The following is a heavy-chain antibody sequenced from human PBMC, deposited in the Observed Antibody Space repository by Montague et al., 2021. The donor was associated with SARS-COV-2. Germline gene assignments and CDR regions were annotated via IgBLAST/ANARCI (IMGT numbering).Heavy chain of an antibody. CDR3: ARLGYCSGGSCTSLYCYYGMDV. D-gene: IGHD2-15*01. V-gene: IGHV1-69*13. CDR1: GGTFSSYA. J-gene: IGHJ6*02. CDR2: IIPIFGTA. Sequence: SVKVSYKASGGTFSSYAISWVRQAPGQGLEWMGGIIPIFGTANYAQKFQGRVTITADESTSTAYMELSSLRSEDTAVYYSARLGYCSGGSCTSLYCYYGMDVWGQGTTVTVSS.